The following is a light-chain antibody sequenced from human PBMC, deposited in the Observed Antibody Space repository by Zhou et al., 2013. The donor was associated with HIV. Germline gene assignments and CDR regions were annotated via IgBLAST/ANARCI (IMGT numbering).Light chain of an antibody. Sequence: EIVLTQSPGSVSLSPGERATLSCRASPNVYNSRLAWYQQKPGQAPRLLIYGASSRATGIPDRFSGSGSGTDFTLTISRLEPEDFAVYYCQQYGSSPRFTFGPGTKVDIK. V-gene: IGKV3-20*01. J-gene: IGKJ3*01. CDR1: PNVYNSR. CDR3: QQYGSSPRFT. CDR2: GAS.